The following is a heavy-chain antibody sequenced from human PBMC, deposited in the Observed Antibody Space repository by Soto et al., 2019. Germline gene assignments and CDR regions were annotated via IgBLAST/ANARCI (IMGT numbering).Heavy chain of an antibody. Sequence: EVQLLESGGGLVQPGGSLRLSCAASGFTFSSYAMSWVRQAPGKGLEWVSAISGSGGSTYYADSVKGRFTISRDNSENTLYLKMNSLRAEDTAVYYCAKGDTAMPLPLFDYWGQGTLVTVSS. D-gene: IGHD5-18*01. J-gene: IGHJ4*02. V-gene: IGHV3-23*01. CDR1: GFTFSSYA. CDR2: ISGSGGST. CDR3: AKGDTAMPLPLFDY.